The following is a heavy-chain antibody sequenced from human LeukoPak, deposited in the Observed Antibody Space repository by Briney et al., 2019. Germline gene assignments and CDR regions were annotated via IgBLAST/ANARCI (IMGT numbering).Heavy chain of an antibody. D-gene: IGHD3-22*01. J-gene: IGHJ1*01. V-gene: IGHV1-46*01. Sequence: GASVKVSCKASGYTFTSYYMHWVRQAPGQGLEWMGLIHPSGGTTAYAQKFQGRVTMTRDMSTSTFYMELSSLRSGDTAVYYCARGFFGSGYLSVQFWGQGTLVTVSS. CDR3: ARGFFGSGYLSVQF. CDR2: IHPSGGTT. CDR1: GYTFTSYY.